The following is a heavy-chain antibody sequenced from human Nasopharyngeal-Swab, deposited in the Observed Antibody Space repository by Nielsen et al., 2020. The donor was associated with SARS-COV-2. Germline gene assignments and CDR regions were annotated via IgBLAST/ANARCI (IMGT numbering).Heavy chain of an antibody. Sequence: GESLKISCAASGFTFSSYAMHWVRQAPGKGLEWVAVISYDGSNKYYADSVKGRFTISRGNSKNTLYLQMNSLRAEDTAVYYCARENDYADEYYFDYWGQGTLVTVSS. CDR2: ISYDGSNK. D-gene: IGHD4-17*01. V-gene: IGHV3-30*04. CDR1: GFTFSSYA. CDR3: ARENDYADEYYFDY. J-gene: IGHJ4*02.